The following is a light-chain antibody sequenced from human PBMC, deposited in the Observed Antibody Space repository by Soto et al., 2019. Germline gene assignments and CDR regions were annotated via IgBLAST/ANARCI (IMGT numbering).Light chain of an antibody. V-gene: IGKV1-39*01. CDR3: QQTYSTLFT. J-gene: IGKJ3*01. CDR2: AAS. CDR1: QSISRY. Sequence: DIQMTQSPSALSASVGDRVTITCRASQSISRYLNWYQQKPGKAPEPLIYAASSLQSGVPSRFSGSGSGTDFTLNLSNLQPEDVATYFCQQTYSTLFTFGPGTKVEI.